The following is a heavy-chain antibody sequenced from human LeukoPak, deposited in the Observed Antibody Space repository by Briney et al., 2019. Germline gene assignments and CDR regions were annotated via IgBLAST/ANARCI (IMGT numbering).Heavy chain of an antibody. D-gene: IGHD3-22*01. J-gene: IGHJ5*02. Sequence: PSQTQSLTCTVSGGSISSGDYYWSWIRQPPGKGLEWIGYIYYSGSTYYDPSLKSRVTISVDTSKNQFSLKLSSVTAADTCVYYCARDKGHYYDSSGLQGFDPWGQGTLVTVSS. CDR3: ARDKGHYYDSSGLQGFDP. V-gene: IGHV4-30-4*08. CDR2: IYYSGST. CDR1: GGSISSGDYY.